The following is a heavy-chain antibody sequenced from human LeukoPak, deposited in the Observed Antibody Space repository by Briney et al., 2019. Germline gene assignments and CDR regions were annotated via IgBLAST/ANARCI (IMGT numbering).Heavy chain of an antibody. CDR3: AREKGYCSSTSCSLGY. V-gene: IGHV3-21*01. J-gene: IGHJ4*02. D-gene: IGHD2-2*01. CDR1: GFTFSSYS. CDR2: ISSSGDDI. Sequence: GGSLRLSCAASGFTFSSYSMTWVRQAPGKGLEWVSSISSSGDDIYYADSVKGRFTISRDNAKNSLSLHMNSLRAEDTAVYYCAREKGYCSSTSCSLGYWGQGTLVTVSS.